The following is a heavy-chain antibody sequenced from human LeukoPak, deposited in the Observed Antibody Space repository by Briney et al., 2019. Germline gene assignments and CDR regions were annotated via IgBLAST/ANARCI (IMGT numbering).Heavy chain of an antibody. CDR3: ASRSKSYSRTWYSKFDF. D-gene: IGHD6-13*01. J-gene: IGHJ4*02. CDR1: GGTFSSYA. V-gene: IGHV1-69*06. CDR2: IIPIFGTA. Sequence: LVKVSCKASGGTFSSYAISWVRQAPGQGLEWMGGIIPIFGTANYAQKFQGRVTITADKSTSTAYMELSSLRSEDTAVYYCASRSKSYSRTWYSKFDFWGQGTLVTVSS.